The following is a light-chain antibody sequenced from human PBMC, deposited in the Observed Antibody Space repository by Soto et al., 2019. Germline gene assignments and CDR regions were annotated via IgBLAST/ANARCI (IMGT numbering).Light chain of an antibody. CDR2: AAS. Sequence: DIQMTQFPSSVSASVGDRITITCRASQRISRWLAWYQQKPGRAPKLLIYAASNLQSGVPSRFSGSGSGTDFTLTIASLQAEDFATYHCQQAYNFPFTCGPGTKVDI. J-gene: IGKJ3*01. CDR3: QQAYNFPFT. V-gene: IGKV1-12*01. CDR1: QRISRW.